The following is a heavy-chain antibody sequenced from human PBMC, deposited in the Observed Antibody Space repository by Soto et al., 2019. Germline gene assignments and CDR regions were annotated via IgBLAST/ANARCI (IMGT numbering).Heavy chain of an antibody. Sequence: TLSLTCSVSGGSVNSGGYSWSWIRQPPGKGLEWIGFISPSGSPAYNPSLKSRVTISVDRSNNQISLEISSVTAADTAVYYCTRGVLAWGPGTLVTVSS. J-gene: IGHJ5*02. CDR1: GGSVNSGGYS. CDR3: TRGVLA. CDR2: ISPSGSP. D-gene: IGHD2-8*01. V-gene: IGHV4-30-2*01.